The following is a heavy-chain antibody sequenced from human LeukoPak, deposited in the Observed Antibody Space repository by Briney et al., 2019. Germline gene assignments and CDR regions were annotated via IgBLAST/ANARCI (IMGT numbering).Heavy chain of an antibody. CDR2: INPNSGGT. D-gene: IGHD2-15*01. V-gene: IGHV1-2*02. CDR1: GYTFSGYY. J-gene: IGHJ4*02. Sequence: GASVEVSCKASGYTFSGYYMHWVRQAPGQGLEWMGWINPNSGGTNYAQKFQGRVTMTRDTSISTAYMELSRLRSDDTAVYYCARDGLYCSGDSCYPYYFDSWGQGTLVTVSS. CDR3: ARDGLYCSGDSCYPYYFDS.